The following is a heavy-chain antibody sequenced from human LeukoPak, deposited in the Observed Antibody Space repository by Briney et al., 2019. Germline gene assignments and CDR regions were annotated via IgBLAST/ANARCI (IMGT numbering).Heavy chain of an antibody. J-gene: IGHJ4*02. CDR3: ARDSGYSYGYGGVDS. V-gene: IGHV4-30-4*01. CDR2: IYYSGST. Sequence: SETLSLTCTVSGGSISSGDYYWSWIRQPPGKGLEWIVYIYYSGSTYYNPSLKSRITISVDTSKNQFSLKLSSVTAADTAVYYCARDSGYSYGYGGVDSWGQGTLVTVSS. D-gene: IGHD5-18*01. CDR1: GGSISSGDYY.